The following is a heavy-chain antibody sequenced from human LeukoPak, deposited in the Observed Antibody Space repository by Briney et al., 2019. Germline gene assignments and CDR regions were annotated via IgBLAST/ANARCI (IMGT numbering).Heavy chain of an antibody. V-gene: IGHV1-69*05. CDR1: GGTFSSYA. CDR2: IIPIFGTA. J-gene: IGHJ4*02. CDR3: ASDYDSRGCYYPKFDY. D-gene: IGHD3-22*01. Sequence: SVKVSCKASGGTFSSYAISWVRQAPGQGLEWMGRIIPIFGTANYAQKFQGRVTITTDESTSTAYMELSSLRSEDTALYYCASDYDSRGCYYPKFDYWGQGTLVTVSS.